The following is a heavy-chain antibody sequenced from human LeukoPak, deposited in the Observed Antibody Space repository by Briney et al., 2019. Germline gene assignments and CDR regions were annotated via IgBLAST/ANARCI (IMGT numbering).Heavy chain of an antibody. V-gene: IGHV1-2*02. J-gene: IGHJ4*02. D-gene: IGHD6-13*01. CDR1: GYTFTGYY. Sequence: TSVKVSCKASGYTFTGYYMHWVRQAPGQGLEWMGCINPNSGGTNYAQKFQGRVTMTRDTSISTAYMELSRLRSDDTAVYYCARVRAAAATTVDYWGQGTLVTVSS. CDR2: INPNSGGT. CDR3: ARVRAAAATTVDY.